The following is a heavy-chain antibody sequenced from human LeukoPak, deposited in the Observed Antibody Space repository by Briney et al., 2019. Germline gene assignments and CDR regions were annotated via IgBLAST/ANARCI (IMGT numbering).Heavy chain of an antibody. D-gene: IGHD6-13*01. Sequence: GGSLRLSCAASGFTVSSNYMSWVRQAPGKGLEWVSVIYSGGSTYYADSVKGRFTISRDNPKNTLYLQMNSLRAEDTAVYYCARVSGGYSSSWYPYYFGYWGQGTLVTVSS. CDR1: GFTVSSNY. J-gene: IGHJ4*02. CDR2: IYSGGST. CDR3: ARVSGGYSSSWYPYYFGY. V-gene: IGHV3-66*01.